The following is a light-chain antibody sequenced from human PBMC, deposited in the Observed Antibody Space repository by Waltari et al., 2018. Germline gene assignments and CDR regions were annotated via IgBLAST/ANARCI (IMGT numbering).Light chain of an antibody. Sequence: RASKGVNKCVGWYQKKSGQAPRLLIYDASNSAAGSPATFSGSGSGTEFTLTITSLEPEDFAIYYRQQRSNVLTFGGGTKVEIK. V-gene: IGKV3D-11*01. CDR3: QQRSNVLT. J-gene: IGKJ4*01. CDR2: DAS. CDR1: KGVNKC.